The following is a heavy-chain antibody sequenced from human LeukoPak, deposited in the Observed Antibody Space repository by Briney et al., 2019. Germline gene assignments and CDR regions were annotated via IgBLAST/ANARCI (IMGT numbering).Heavy chain of an antibody. CDR1: GGSFRGYY. V-gene: IGHV4-59*08. J-gene: IGHJ3*02. CDR2: IYYSGST. CDR3: ARRTGEGAFDI. D-gene: IGHD3-16*01. Sequence: SETLSLTCAVYGGSFRGYYWSWIRQPPGKGLEWIGYIYYSGSTNYNPSLKSRVTISVDTSKNQFSLKMSSVTAADTAVYYCARRTGEGAFDIWGQGTMVTVSS.